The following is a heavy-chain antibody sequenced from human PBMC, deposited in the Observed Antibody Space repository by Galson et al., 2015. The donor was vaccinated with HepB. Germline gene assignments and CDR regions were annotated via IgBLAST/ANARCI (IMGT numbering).Heavy chain of an antibody. CDR2: IKSKTDGGTT. CDR3: TREWFGDPVEYFQH. J-gene: IGHJ1*01. D-gene: IGHD3-10*01. CDR1: GFTFSNAW. V-gene: IGHV3-15*01. Sequence: SLRLSCAASGFTFSNAWMSWVRQAPGKGLEWVGRIKSKTDGGTTDYAAPVKGRFTISRDDSKNTLYLQMNSLKTEDTTVYYCTREWFGDPVEYFQHWGQGTLVTVSS.